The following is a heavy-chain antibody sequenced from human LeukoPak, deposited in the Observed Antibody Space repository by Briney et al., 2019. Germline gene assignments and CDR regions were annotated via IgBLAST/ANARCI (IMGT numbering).Heavy chain of an antibody. D-gene: IGHD3-16*01. CDR2: IKQDGSEK. Sequence: GGSLRLSCAASGFTFMSYWMSWVRQAPGKGLEWVANIKQDGSEKYYVDSVKGRCTISRDNAKNSLYLQLNSLRAEDTAVYYCARWGFPIYYYYMDVWGKGTTVTVSS. CDR3: ARWGFPIYYYYMDV. J-gene: IGHJ6*03. CDR1: GFTFMSYW. V-gene: IGHV3-7*01.